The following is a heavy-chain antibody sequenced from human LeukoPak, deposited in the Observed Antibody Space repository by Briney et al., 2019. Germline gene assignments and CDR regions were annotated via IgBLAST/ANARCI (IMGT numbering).Heavy chain of an antibody. V-gene: IGHV3-30*02. CDR3: AKAANLYGYCSSTSCYYFDY. D-gene: IGHD2-2*03. J-gene: IGHJ4*02. CDR2: IRYDGSNK. CDR1: GFTFSSYG. Sequence: HSGGSLRLSCAASGFTFSSYGMHWVRQAPGKGLEWVAFIRYDGSNKYYADSVKGRFTISRDNSKNTLYLQMNSLRAEDTAVYYCAKAANLYGYCSSTSCYYFDYWGQGTLVTVSS.